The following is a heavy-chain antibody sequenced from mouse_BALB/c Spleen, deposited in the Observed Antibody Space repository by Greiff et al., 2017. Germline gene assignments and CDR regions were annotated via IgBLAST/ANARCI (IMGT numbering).Heavy chain of an antibody. D-gene: IGHD2-14*01. V-gene: IGHV5-6-3*01. CDR2: INSNGGST. CDR1: GFTFSSYG. CDR3: AREGYRWFAY. J-gene: IGHJ3*01. Sequence: EVMLVESGGGLVKPGGSLKLSCAASGFTFSSYGMSWVRQTPDKRLELVATINSNGGSTYYPDSVKGRFTISRDNAKNTLYLQMSSLKSEDTAMYYCAREGYRWFAYWGQGTLVTVSA.